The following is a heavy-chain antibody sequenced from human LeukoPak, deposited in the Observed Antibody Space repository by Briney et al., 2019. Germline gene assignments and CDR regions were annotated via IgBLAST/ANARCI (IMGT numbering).Heavy chain of an antibody. CDR3: ARGVAVSSSGWYNY. CDR2: INHSGST. J-gene: IGHJ4*02. D-gene: IGHD6-19*01. V-gene: IGHV4-34*01. Sequence: SETLSLTCAVYGGSFSGYYWSWIRQPPGRGLEWIGEINHSGSTNYNPSLKSRVTISVDTSKNQFSLKLSSVTAADTAVYYCARGVAVSSSGWYNYWGQGTLVTVSS. CDR1: GGSFSGYY.